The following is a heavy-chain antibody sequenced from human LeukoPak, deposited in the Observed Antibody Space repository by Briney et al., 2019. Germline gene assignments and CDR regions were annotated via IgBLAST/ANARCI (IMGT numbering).Heavy chain of an antibody. Sequence: GGSLRLSCAASGFTFSSYGMHWVRQAPGKGLEWVAFIRYDGSNKYYADSVKGRFTISRDNSKNTLYLQMNSLGAEDTAVYYCARDSPYSDYLIGGAFNIWGQGTMVTVSS. D-gene: IGHD4-11*01. J-gene: IGHJ3*02. CDR1: GFTFSSYG. CDR3: ARDSPYSDYLIGGAFNI. CDR2: IRYDGSNK. V-gene: IGHV3-30*02.